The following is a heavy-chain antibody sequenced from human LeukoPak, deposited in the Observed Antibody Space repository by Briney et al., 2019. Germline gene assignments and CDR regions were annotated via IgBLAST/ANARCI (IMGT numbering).Heavy chain of an antibody. CDR2: IYTNGIT. CDR3: ARGVMTAIFAFDI. D-gene: IGHD2-21*02. Sequence: SETLSLTCTGSGDSISDYYWSWIRQPAGKGLELIGRIYTNGITNYNPSLKSRVTTSVDTSKNQLCFRLSSVTAADTAVYYCARGVMTAIFAFDIWGQGTMVTVSS. J-gene: IGHJ3*02. V-gene: IGHV4-4*07. CDR1: GDSISDYY.